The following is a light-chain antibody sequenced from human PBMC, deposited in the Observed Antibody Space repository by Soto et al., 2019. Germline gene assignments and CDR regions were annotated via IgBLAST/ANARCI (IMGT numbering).Light chain of an antibody. CDR2: GAS. CDR3: QHYNNWLGT. Sequence: IVLTQSPGTLSLSPGERATLSCRANQAISSNLAWYQQKPGQAPRLLIYGASTSATGIPDRFSGSGSGTEFTLTISSLQSEDFAVYYCQHYNNWLGTFGGGTKVDIK. J-gene: IGKJ4*01. V-gene: IGKV3-15*01. CDR1: QAISSN.